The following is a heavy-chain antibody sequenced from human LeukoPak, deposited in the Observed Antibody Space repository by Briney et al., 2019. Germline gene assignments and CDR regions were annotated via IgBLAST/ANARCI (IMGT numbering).Heavy chain of an antibody. D-gene: IGHD5-18*01. CDR3: ARDRASGYSYGYRDY. V-gene: IGHV1-18*01. Sequence: ASVKVSCEASGYTFTSYGISWVRQAPGQGLEWMGWISAYNGNTNYAQKLQGRVTMTTDTSTSTAYMELRSLRSDDTAVYYCARDRASGYSYGYRDYWGQGTLVTVSS. CDR1: GYTFTSYG. CDR2: ISAYNGNT. J-gene: IGHJ4*02.